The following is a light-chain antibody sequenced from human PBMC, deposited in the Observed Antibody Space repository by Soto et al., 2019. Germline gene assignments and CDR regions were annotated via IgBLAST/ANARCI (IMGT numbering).Light chain of an antibody. J-gene: IGLJ1*01. CDR2: GNS. CDR1: SSNIGAGYD. CDR3: QSYDSSLSVVYV. V-gene: IGLV1-40*01. Sequence: QSVLTQPPSVSGAPGQRGTISCTGSSSNIGAGYDVHWYQQLPGTAPKLLIYGNSNRPSGVPDRFSGSKSGTSASLAITGLQAEDEADYYSQSYDSSLSVVYVFGAGTKRTVL.